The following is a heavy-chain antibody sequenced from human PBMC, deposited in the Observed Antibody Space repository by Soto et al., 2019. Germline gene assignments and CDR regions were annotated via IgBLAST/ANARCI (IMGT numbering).Heavy chain of an antibody. D-gene: IGHD3-10*01. CDR2: INHSGST. Sequence: PSETLSLTCAVYGGSFSGYYWSWIRQPPGKGLEWIGEINHSGSTNYNPSLKSRVTISVDTSKNQFSLKLSSVTAADTAVYYCARSRSYGSGSYPVAYWGQGTVVTVSS. J-gene: IGHJ4*02. CDR1: GGSFSGYY. V-gene: IGHV4-34*01. CDR3: ARSRSYGSGSYPVAY.